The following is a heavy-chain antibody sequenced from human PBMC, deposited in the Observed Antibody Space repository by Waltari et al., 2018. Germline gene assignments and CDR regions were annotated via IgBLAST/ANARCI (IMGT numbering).Heavy chain of an antibody. CDR2: IYHSGST. CDR1: GYSISSGYY. CDR3: ARLGDIGVVVAAGFDP. Sequence: QVQLQESGPGLVKPSETLSLTCAVSGYSISSGYYWGWIRQPPGKGLEWVGSIYHSGSTDYNPSLKSRVTISVDTSKNQFSLKLSSVTAADTAVYYWARLGDIGVVVAAGFDPWGQGTLVTVSS. V-gene: IGHV4-38-2*01. D-gene: IGHD2-15*01. J-gene: IGHJ5*02.